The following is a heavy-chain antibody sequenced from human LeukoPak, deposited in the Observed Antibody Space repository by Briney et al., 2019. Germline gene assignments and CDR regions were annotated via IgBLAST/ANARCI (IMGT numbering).Heavy chain of an antibody. Sequence: ASVKVSCKVSGYTLTELSMHWVRQPPGKGLEWMGGFDPEDGETIYAQKFQGRVTMTEDTSTDTAYMELSRLRSDDTAVYYCAREFPPRFLEWFPFDYWGQGTLVTVSS. J-gene: IGHJ4*02. V-gene: IGHV1-24*01. D-gene: IGHD3-3*01. CDR1: GYTLTELS. CDR2: FDPEDGET. CDR3: AREFPPRFLEWFPFDY.